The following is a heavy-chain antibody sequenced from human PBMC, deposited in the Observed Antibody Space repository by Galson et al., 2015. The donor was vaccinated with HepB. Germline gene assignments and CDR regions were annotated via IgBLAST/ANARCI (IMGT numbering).Heavy chain of an antibody. J-gene: IGHJ3*02. V-gene: IGHV3-48*04. Sequence: SLRLSCAASGFNFSSYSMNWVRQAPGKGLEWVSYISSSSSTIYYADSVKGRFTISRDNAKNSLYLQMNSLRAEDTAVYYCARGPGFGELLSDAFDIWGQGTMVTVSS. D-gene: IGHD3-10*01. CDR1: GFNFSSYS. CDR3: ARGPGFGELLSDAFDI. CDR2: ISSSSSTI.